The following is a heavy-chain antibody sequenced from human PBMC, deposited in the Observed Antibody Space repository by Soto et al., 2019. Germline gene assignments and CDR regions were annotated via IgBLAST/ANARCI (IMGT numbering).Heavy chain of an antibody. J-gene: IGHJ6*02. V-gene: IGHV1-69*10. CDR2: IIPILGIA. CDR1: GGTFSSYT. Sequence: SVKVSCKASGGTFSSYTISWVRQAPGQGLEWMGGIIPILGIANYAQKFQGRVTITADKSTSTAYMELSSLRSEDTAVYYCARSGYYDSSGYYYRPGMDVWGQGTTVTAP. D-gene: IGHD3-22*01. CDR3: ARSGYYDSSGYYYRPGMDV.